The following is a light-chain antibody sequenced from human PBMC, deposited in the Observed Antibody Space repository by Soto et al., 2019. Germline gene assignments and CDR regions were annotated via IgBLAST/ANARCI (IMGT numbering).Light chain of an antibody. CDR2: AAS. CDR3: QQSYSNTQT. V-gene: IGKV1-39*01. CDR1: QSISSY. Sequence: DIQMTQSPSSLSASVGDRVTITCRASQSISSYLNWYQQKPGKAPKLLIYAASSLQSGVPSRFSGSGSGTDFTLTISSLQPEDFATYYCQQSYSNTQTFGQGTKVDI. J-gene: IGKJ1*01.